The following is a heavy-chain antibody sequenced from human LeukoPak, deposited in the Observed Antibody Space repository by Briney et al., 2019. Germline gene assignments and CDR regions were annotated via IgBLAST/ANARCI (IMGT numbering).Heavy chain of an antibody. D-gene: IGHD2-15*01. CDR2: ISNDGGNE. J-gene: IGHJ3*01. CDR3: AKCRSMNCYGFKTFDV. Sequence: GGSLRLSCAASGFTFSSYWMSWVRQAPGKGLEGVAVISNDGGNEDYGDSVKGRFTISRDNSKNTLYLQMNSLRAEDTAVYYCAKCRSMNCYGFKTFDVWGQGTMVIVSS. V-gene: IGHV3-30*18. CDR1: GFTFSSYW.